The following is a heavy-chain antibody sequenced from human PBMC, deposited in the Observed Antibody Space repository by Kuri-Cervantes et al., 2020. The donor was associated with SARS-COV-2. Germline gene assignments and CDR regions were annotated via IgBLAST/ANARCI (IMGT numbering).Heavy chain of an antibody. V-gene: IGHV4-39*07. Sequence: SETLSLTCTVSGGSISSGGYYWSWIRQPPGKGLEWIGQINHSGTSNYNPSLKSRFTISVDTSKNQFSLKVTSVTAADTAIYYCARTAVATRWFDSWGQGTRVTCYS. D-gene: IGHD4-17*01. CDR3: ARTAVATRWFDS. J-gene: IGHJ5*01. CDR2: INHSGTS. CDR1: GGSISSGGYY.